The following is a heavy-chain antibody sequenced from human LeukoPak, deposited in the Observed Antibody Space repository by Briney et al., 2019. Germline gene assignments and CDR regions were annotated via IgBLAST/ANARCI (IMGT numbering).Heavy chain of an antibody. V-gene: IGHV4-34*01. Sequence: SETLSLTCAVYGGSFSGYYWSWIRQPPGKGLEWIGEINHSGSTNYNPSLKSRVTISVDTSKNQFSLKLSSVTAADTAVYYCARVPYYDSSPPIWGQETMVTVSS. J-gene: IGHJ3*02. D-gene: IGHD3-22*01. CDR2: INHSGST. CDR1: GGSFSGYY. CDR3: ARVPYYDSSPPI.